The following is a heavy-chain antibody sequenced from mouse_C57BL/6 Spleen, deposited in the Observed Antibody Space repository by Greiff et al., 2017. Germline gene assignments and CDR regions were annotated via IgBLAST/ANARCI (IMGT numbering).Heavy chain of an antibody. Sequence: EVKLVESGGGLVKPGGSLKLSCAASGFTFSDYGMHWVRQAPEKGLEWVAYISSGSSTIYYADTVKGRFTISRDNARNTLYLQMSSLKSEDTAMYYCTRYYFDYWGQGTTLTVSS. CDR2: ISSGSSTI. CDR1: GFTFSDYG. V-gene: IGHV5-17*03. J-gene: IGHJ2*01. CDR3: TRYYFDY.